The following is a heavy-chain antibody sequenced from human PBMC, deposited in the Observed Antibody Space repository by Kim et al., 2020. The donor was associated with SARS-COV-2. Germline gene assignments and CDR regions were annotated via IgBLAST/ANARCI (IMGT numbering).Heavy chain of an antibody. CDR3: ARSSVIRGSAWYELDY. J-gene: IGHJ4*02. V-gene: IGHV3-33*01. D-gene: IGHD6-19*01. Sequence: GGSLRLSCAASGFTFSSYGMHWVRQAPGKGLEWVAGIWYDGSSKYYVDSVKGRFTISRDNSKNTLYMHLNSLRAEDTAVYYCARSSVIRGSAWYELDYWGQGTLVTLSS. CDR2: IWYDGSSK. CDR1: GFTFSSYG.